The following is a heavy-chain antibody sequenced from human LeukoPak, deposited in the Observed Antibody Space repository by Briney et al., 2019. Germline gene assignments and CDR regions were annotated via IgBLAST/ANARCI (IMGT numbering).Heavy chain of an antibody. V-gene: IGHV3-48*02. CDR1: GFTFSSYS. J-gene: IGHJ3*02. CDR3: ASSYDSSGYFPRSAFDI. D-gene: IGHD3-22*01. Sequence: PGGSLRLSCAASGFTFSSYSMNWVRQAPGKGLEWVSYISSIISTIYYADSVKGRFTISRDNAKNSLYLQMNSLRDEDTAVYYCASSYDSSGYFPRSAFDIWGQGTMVTVSS. CDR2: ISSIISTI.